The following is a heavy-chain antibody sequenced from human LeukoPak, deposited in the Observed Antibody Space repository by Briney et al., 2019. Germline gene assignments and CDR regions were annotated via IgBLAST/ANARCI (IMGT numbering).Heavy chain of an antibody. CDR3: ARDLSQIVWGGLDY. CDR1: GFIFSHYG. V-gene: IGHV3-33*05. Sequence: GGSLRLSCAASGFIFSHYGMHWVRQAPGKGLEWVAVIENDASTENSADAVKGCFTISRDNSKNTVFLQMNSLRVEDTAVYYGARDLSQIVWGGLDYGGQGTLVSVSS. J-gene: IGHJ4*02. D-gene: IGHD2-21*01. CDR2: IENDASTE.